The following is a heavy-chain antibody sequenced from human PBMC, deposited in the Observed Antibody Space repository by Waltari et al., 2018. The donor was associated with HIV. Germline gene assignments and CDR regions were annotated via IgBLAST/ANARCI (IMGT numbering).Heavy chain of an antibody. CDR2: INIDGSRI. CDR3: SRDTFGEYDY. V-gene: IGHV3-74*01. D-gene: IGHD3-10*01. CDR1: GFSVSSYW. J-gene: IGHJ4*02. Sequence: EVQLVQSGGGLIKPGGSLRLSCAASGFSVSSYWMHWVRQTPGKGLVGVSRINIDGSRIDYADSVRGRFTISRDSANNTLSLQMNSLTEEDTAVYYCSRDTFGEYDYWGQGTLVTVSS.